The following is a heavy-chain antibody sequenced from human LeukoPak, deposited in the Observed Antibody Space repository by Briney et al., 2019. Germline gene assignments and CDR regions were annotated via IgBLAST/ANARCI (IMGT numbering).Heavy chain of an antibody. CDR1: TFTSXG. J-gene: IGHJ6*03. CDR2: ISAXNGKP. Sequence: TFTSXGXXXVRQAPXQGLXXXGXISAXNGKPNYAQKLQGRVTMTTDTSTSTAYMELRSLRSDDTAVYYCARYDDSSGYLYYYYYMDVWGKGTTVTVSS. V-gene: IGHV1-18*01. CDR3: ARYDDSSGYLYYYYYMDV. D-gene: IGHD3-22*01.